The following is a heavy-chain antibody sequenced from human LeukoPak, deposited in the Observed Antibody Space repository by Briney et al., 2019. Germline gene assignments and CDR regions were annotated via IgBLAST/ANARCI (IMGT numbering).Heavy chain of an antibody. CDR3: VTPLSWELSDMAV. Sequence: PSETLSLTCTVSGYSISTNYYWAWIRQSPGTGLEWIGSVYHNGETYYNPSLKSRVIISVDTSKNEFSLRLTSVTAADTAAYYCVTPLSWELSDMAVWGKGTTVIVSS. J-gene: IGHJ6*03. CDR1: GYSISTNYY. D-gene: IGHD1-26*01. V-gene: IGHV4-38-2*02. CDR2: VYHNGET.